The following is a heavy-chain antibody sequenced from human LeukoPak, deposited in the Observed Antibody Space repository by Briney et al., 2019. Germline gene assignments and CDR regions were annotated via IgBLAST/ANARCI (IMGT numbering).Heavy chain of an antibody. J-gene: IGHJ5*02. Sequence: SQTLSLTCAVSGGSISSGGYSWSWIRQPPGKGLEWIGYIYHSGSTYYNPSLKSRVTISVDRSKNQFSLKLSSVTAADTAVYHCARLGYCSSTSCSNNWFDPWGQGTLVTVSS. CDR1: GGSISSGGYS. V-gene: IGHV4-30-2*01. CDR2: IYHSGST. CDR3: ARLGYCSSTSCSNNWFDP. D-gene: IGHD2-2*01.